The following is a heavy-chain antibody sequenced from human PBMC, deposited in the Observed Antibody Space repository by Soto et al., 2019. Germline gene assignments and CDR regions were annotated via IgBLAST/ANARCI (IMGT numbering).Heavy chain of an antibody. CDR2: IYHSGST. D-gene: IGHD6-6*01. CDR3: AREGDGGEQLVRYNWFDP. V-gene: IGHV4-38-2*02. J-gene: IGHJ5*02. Sequence: PSETLSLTCAVSGYSISSGYYWGWIRKPPGKGLEWIGSIYHSGSTYYNLSLKSRVTISVDTSKNQFSLKLSSVTAAHTAVYYCAREGDGGEQLVRYNWFDPLGQGTLVTVSS. CDR1: GYSISSGYY.